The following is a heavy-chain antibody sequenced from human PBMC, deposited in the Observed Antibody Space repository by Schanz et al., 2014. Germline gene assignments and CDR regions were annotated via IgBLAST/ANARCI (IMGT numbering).Heavy chain of an antibody. CDR3: AKAGSGWSTAGYYY. Sequence: EVQLLESGGGLVRPGGSLRLSCAASGFTFSSYTMNWVRQAPGKGLEWVSGIGGSGDSTHYADSVKGRFSISRENSKSILYLQMNSLRAEDTAVYYCAKAGSGWSTAGYYYWGQGTLVAVSS. J-gene: IGHJ4*02. D-gene: IGHD6-19*01. CDR1: GFTFSSYT. CDR2: IGGSGDST. V-gene: IGHV3-23*01.